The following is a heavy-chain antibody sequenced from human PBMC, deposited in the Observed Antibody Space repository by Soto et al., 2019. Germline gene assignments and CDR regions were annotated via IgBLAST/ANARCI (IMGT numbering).Heavy chain of an antibody. CDR3: AAPHIVGAADDAFDI. CDR1: GFTFTSSA. J-gene: IGHJ3*02. Sequence: SVKVSCKASGFTFTSSAVQWVRQARGQRLEWIGWIVVGSGNTNYAQKFQERVTITRDMSTSTAYMELSSLRSEDTAVYYCAAPHIVGAADDAFDIWGQGTMVTVSS. CDR2: IVVGSGNT. D-gene: IGHD1-26*01. V-gene: IGHV1-58*01.